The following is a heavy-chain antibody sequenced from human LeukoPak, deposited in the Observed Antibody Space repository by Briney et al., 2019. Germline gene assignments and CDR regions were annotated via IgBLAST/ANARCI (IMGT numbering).Heavy chain of an antibody. CDR2: IYYSGST. D-gene: IGHD1-26*01. J-gene: IGHJ4*02. Sequence: SETLSLTCTVSGGSISSSSYYWGWIRQPPGKGLEWIGSIYYSGSTYYNPSLKSRVTISVDTSKNQFSLKLSSVTAADTAVYYRARHGDGESGSYYPLGYWGQGTLVTVSS. CDR3: ARHGDGESGSYYPLGY. CDR1: GGSISSSSYY. V-gene: IGHV4-39*01.